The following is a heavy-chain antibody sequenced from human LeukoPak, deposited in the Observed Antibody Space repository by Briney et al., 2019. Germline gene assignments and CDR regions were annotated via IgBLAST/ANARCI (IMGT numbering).Heavy chain of an antibody. CDR2: IGGRDGGT. CDR1: GFTFSNYA. D-gene: IGHD3-9*01. V-gene: IGHV3-23*01. CDR3: AKWGDYDILTGYYDSDY. J-gene: IGHJ4*02. Sequence: GSLRLSCAASGFTFSNYAMSWVRQAPGKGLEWVSAIGGRDGGTYYADSVKGRFTVSRDDPKNTLYLQMNTLRAEDTAVYYCAKWGDYDILTGYYDSDYWGQGTLVTVSS.